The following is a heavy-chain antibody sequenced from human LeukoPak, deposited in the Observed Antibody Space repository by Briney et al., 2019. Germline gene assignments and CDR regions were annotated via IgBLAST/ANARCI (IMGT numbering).Heavy chain of an antibody. CDR2: INHSGST. CDR1: GGSFSGYY. D-gene: IGHD2-15*01. J-gene: IGHJ5*02. CDR3: APQGYCRGGSCLTNNWLDP. V-gene: IGHV4-34*01. Sequence: PSETLSLTCAVYGGSFSGYYWSWIRQPPGKGLEWIGEINHSGSTNYNPSLKSRVTISVDTSKNQFSLKLSSVTAADTAVYFCAPQGYCRGGSCLTNNWLDPWGQGTLVTVSS.